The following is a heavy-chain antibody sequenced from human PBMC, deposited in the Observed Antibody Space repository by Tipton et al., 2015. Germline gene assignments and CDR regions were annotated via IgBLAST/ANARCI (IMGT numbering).Heavy chain of an antibody. V-gene: IGHV3-74*01. D-gene: IGHD1-20*01. CDR2: IDSDGSST. Sequence: SLRLSCAASGFTFSRYWMHWVRQAPGKGLVWVSRIDSDGSSTSYADSVKGRFTISRDNAKNTLFLQMNSLRAEDTAIYYCTRVTGCYFDYWGQGTLVTVSS. CDR1: GFTFSRYW. CDR3: TRVTGCYFDY. J-gene: IGHJ4*02.